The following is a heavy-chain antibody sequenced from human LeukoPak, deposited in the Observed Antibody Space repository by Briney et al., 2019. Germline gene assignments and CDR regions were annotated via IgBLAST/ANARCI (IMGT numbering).Heavy chain of an antibody. D-gene: IGHD3-22*01. J-gene: IGHJ4*02. CDR1: GFTFSSYA. V-gene: IGHV3-23*01. CDR2: ISGSGGST. Sequence: GGSLRLSCAASGFTFSSYAMSWVRQAPGKGLEWVSAISGSGGSTYYADSVKGRFTISRDNSKNTLYLQMNSLRAEDTAVYYCPKDRSRGKYYYDSSGYELFDYWGQGTLVTVSS. CDR3: PKDRSRGKYYYDSSGYELFDY.